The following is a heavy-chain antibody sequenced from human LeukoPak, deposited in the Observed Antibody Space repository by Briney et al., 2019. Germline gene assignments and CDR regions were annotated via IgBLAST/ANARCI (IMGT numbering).Heavy chain of an antibody. V-gene: IGHV1-18*01. CDR3: ARDRLSAAGGWDLVFDY. D-gene: IGHD1-26*01. Sequence: GASVTVSFKASYTFASYGITWVRQAPGQGLEWMGWISAYNGNTNYAQNLQGRVTMTTDTSTSTAYVELRSLRSDATAVYYCARDRLSAAGGWDLVFDYWGQGTLVTVSS. J-gene: IGHJ4*02. CDR2: ISAYNGNT. CDR1: YTFASYG.